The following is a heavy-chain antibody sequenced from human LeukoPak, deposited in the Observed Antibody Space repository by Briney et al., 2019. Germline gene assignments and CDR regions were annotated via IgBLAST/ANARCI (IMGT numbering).Heavy chain of an antibody. D-gene: IGHD2-2*01. V-gene: IGHV1-8*01. Sequence: ASVKVSCKASGYTFTSYDINWVRQATGQGLEWMGWMNPNSGNTGYAQKFQGRVTMTRNTSISTAYMELSSLRSEDTAVYYCARGRYCSSTSCYVSDYWGQGTLVTVSS. CDR3: ARGRYCSSTSCYVSDY. CDR2: MNPNSGNT. J-gene: IGHJ4*02. CDR1: GYTFTSYD.